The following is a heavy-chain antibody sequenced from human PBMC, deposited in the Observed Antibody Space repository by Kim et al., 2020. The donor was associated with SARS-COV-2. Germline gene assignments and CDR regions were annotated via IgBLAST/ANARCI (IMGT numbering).Heavy chain of an antibody. J-gene: IGHJ6*02. Sequence: GGSLRLSCAASGFTVSSNYMSWVRQAPGKGLEWVSVIYSGGSTYYADSVKGRFTISRDNSKNTLYLQMNSLRAEDTAVYYCARTVYSSGWGIGYYGMDVWGQGTTVTVSS. V-gene: IGHV3-53*01. CDR1: GFTVSSNY. CDR3: ARTVYSSGWGIGYYGMDV. D-gene: IGHD6-19*01. CDR2: IYSGGST.